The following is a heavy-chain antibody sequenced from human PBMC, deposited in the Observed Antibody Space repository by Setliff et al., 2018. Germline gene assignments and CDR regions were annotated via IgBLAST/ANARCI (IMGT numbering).Heavy chain of an antibody. D-gene: IGHD2-15*01. V-gene: IGHV4-39*01. CDR1: GGSVSNSGFF. Sequence: SETLSLTCTVSGGSVSNSGFFWGWLRQAPGKGREWIGNIYDSGSSNYNASLKSRLIITRDTSKNQISLKLTSVTAAATAVYYCGRGFSRIEGWGNWFDPWGQGILVTVSS. J-gene: IGHJ5*02. CDR2: IYDSGSS. CDR3: GRGFSRIEGWGNWFDP.